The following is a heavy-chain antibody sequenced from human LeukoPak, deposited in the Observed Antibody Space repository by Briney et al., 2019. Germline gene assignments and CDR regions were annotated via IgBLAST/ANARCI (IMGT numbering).Heavy chain of an antibody. Sequence: ASVKVSCKASGGTFSSYAISWVRQAPGQGLEWMGWISAYNGNTNYAQKLQGRVTMTTDTSTSTAYMELRSLRSDDPAVYYCAREIRDVAGPPNDYYYYYYMDVWGKGTTVTVSS. V-gene: IGHV1-18*01. J-gene: IGHJ6*03. D-gene: IGHD6-19*01. CDR1: GGTFSSYA. CDR2: ISAYNGNT. CDR3: AREIRDVAGPPNDYYYYYYMDV.